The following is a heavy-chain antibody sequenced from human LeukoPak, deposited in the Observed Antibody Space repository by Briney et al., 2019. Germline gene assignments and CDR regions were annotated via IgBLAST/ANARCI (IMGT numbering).Heavy chain of an antibody. Sequence: GASVKVSCKASGGNYNDYSIAWVRQGPGQGLERMGRIIPTLGTVDYAQKFQARIAITADKSRGTVYMELNSLTSEDTAVYYCARTVSAFTFIGDFYHGLDVWGPGTTVIVSS. V-gene: IGHV1-69*08. CDR3: ARTVSAFTFIGDFYHGLDV. CDR2: IIPTLGTV. J-gene: IGHJ6*02. D-gene: IGHD3-10*01. CDR1: GGNYNDYS.